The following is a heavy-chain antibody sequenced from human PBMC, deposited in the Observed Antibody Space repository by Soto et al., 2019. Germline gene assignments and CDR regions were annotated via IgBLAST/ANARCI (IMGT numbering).Heavy chain of an antibody. CDR2: IYYSGST. CDR3: ARLTWEQLVLWFDP. Sequence: QVQLQESGPGLVKPSETLSLTCTVSGGSISSYYWSWIRQPPGKGLEWIGYIYYSGSTNYNPSLKRRATISVDTSKNQFSLKLSSVTAADTAVYYCARLTWEQLVLWFDPWGQGTLVTVSS. D-gene: IGHD6-13*01. J-gene: IGHJ5*02. V-gene: IGHV4-59*08. CDR1: GGSISSYY.